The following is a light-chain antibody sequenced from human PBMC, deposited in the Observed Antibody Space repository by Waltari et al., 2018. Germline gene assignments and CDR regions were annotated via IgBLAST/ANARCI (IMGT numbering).Light chain of an antibody. J-gene: IGLJ2*01. CDR3: SSFAGSSQML. CDR2: EVS. CDR1: SSDVGGFDS. Sequence: QSAPTQPPSASGSPGQSVTISCTGTSSDVGGFDSVSWYQQHPGKVPRLMIYEVSKRPSGVPDRFSGSKSGNTASLTVSGLQVEDEADYYCSSFAGSSQMLFGGGTKLTVL. V-gene: IGLV2-8*01.